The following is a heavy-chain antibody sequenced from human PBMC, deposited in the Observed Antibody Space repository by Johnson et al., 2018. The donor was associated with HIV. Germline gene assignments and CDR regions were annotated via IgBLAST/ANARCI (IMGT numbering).Heavy chain of an antibody. V-gene: IGHV3-30*04. CDR3: TKTLGYDSSGYHDGFDI. D-gene: IGHD3-22*01. CDR2: ISYDGSNK. J-gene: IGHJ3*02. Sequence: QVQLVESGGGVVQPGGSLRLSCAASGFTFSSYAMHWVRQAPGKGLEWVAVISYDGSNKYYADSVKGRFTISRDNSKNTLHLQMNSLRAEDTAVYYCTKTLGYDSSGYHDGFDIWGQGTLVTVSS. CDR1: GFTFSSYA.